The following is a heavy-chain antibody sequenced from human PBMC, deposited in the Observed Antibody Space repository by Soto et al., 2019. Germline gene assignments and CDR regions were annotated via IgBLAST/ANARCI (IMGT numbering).Heavy chain of an antibody. D-gene: IGHD6-13*01. J-gene: IGHJ6*02. CDR3: ARDRIAGSKYYDGMDV. CDR2: IIPILGTE. CDR1: GGTFSSYA. V-gene: IGHV1-69*01. Sequence: QVQLVQSGAEVKKPGSSVRVSYKASGGTFSSYAISWVRQAPGQGLEWMGGIIPILGTENYAQKFQGRVTITADESTSTAYMELSSLRSEDTAVYYCARDRIAGSKYYDGMDVWGQGTTVTVSS.